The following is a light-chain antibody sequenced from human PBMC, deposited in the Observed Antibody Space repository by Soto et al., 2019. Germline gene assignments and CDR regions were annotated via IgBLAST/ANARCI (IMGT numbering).Light chain of an antibody. J-gene: IGKJ1*01. Sequence: EIVLTQSPDTLSLSPGERATLSCRASQSINRNFLAWYLQKPGQAPRLLIYGASSRAAGIPDRFSGSGSGTDFTLTISRLEPEDFAVYYCQQYGTLPRTFGQGTKVEIK. CDR2: GAS. CDR3: QQYGTLPRT. V-gene: IGKV3-20*01. CDR1: QSINRNF.